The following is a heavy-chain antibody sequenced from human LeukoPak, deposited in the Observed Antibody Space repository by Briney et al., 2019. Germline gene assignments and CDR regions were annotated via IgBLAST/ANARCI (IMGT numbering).Heavy chain of an antibody. CDR1: GGSISSYY. CDR2: IYYSGST. D-gene: IGHD4-11*01. V-gene: IGHV4-59*01. J-gene: IGHJ6*03. Sequence: SETLSLTCTVSGGSISSYYWSWIRQPPGKGLEWIGYIYYSGSTNYNPSLKSRVTISVDTSKNQFSLKLSSVTAADTAVYYCARGYSNQYYYYYYMDVWGKGTTVTVSS. CDR3: ARGYSNQYYYYYYMDV.